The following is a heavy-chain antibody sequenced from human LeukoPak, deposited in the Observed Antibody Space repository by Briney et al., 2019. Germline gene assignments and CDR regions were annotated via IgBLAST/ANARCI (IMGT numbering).Heavy chain of an antibody. D-gene: IGHD3-3*01. J-gene: IGHJ4*02. CDR1: GFTFSSYA. CDR3: AKDSDFWSGYMVDY. V-gene: IGHV3-23*01. Sequence: SGGSLRLSCAASGFTFSSYAVSWVRQAPGKGLEWVSAISGSGGSTYYADSVKGRFTISRDNSKNTLYLQMNSLRAEDTAVYYCAKDSDFWSGYMVDYWGQGTLVTVSS. CDR2: ISGSGGST.